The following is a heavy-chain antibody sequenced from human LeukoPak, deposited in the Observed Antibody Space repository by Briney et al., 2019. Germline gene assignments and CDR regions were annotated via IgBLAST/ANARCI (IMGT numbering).Heavy chain of an antibody. J-gene: IGHJ4*02. CDR2: IWYDGSNK. Sequence: GRSLRLSCAASGFTFSIYGMHWVRQAPGKGLEWVAVIWYDGSNKYYADSVKGRFTISRDNSKNTLYLQMNSLRAEDTAVYYCARDGSGDYFDYWGQGTLVTVSS. CDR3: ARDGSGDYFDY. V-gene: IGHV3-33*01. D-gene: IGHD3-10*01. CDR1: GFTFSIYG.